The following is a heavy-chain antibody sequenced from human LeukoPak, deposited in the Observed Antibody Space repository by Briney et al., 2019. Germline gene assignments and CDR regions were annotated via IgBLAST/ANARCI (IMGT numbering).Heavy chain of an antibody. CDR3: ARQRIHLFDR. CDR2: IYYDGST. J-gene: IGHJ5*02. CDR1: GGSISSYY. V-gene: IGHV4-59*08. Sequence: NPSETLSLTCTVSGGSISSYYWSWIRQPPGKGLEWMGYIYYDGSTNYNPSLKSRLTISVDTSKNPSSLKLRSVTAADTAVYYCARQRIHLFDRWGQGTLVTVSS.